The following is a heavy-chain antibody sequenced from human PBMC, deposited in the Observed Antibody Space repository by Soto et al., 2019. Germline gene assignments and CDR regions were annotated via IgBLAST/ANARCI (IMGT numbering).Heavy chain of an antibody. CDR1: GFTFSNYA. CDR3: AKAGCSGGTCYLYYFDY. J-gene: IGHJ4*02. CDR2: ISGRGGNT. V-gene: IGHV3-23*01. Sequence: QPGGSLRLSCAASGFTFSNYAMSWVRQAPGKGLEWVSTISGRGGNTYYADSVKGRFTISRDNSRNTLYLQMDSLRVEDSAVYSCAKAGCSGGTCYLYYFDYWGQGALVTVSS. D-gene: IGHD2-15*01.